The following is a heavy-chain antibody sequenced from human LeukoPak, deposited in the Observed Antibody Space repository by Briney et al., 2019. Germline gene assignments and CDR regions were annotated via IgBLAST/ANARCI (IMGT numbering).Heavy chain of an antibody. CDR3: ATETNGRHYDY. CDR1: GLTFSTSG. Sequence: SGGSLRLSCTASGLTFSTSGFNWVRQAPGKGLEWVTSIGPTGSDRYHADSIKGRFTISRDNANNFLYLQMNSLRAEDTAVYYCATETNGRHYDYWGQGTLLTVSS. CDR2: IGPTGSDR. D-gene: IGHD1-14*01. V-gene: IGHV3-21*06. J-gene: IGHJ4*02.